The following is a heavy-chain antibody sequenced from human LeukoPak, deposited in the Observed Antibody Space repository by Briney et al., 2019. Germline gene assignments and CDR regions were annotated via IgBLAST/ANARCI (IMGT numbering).Heavy chain of an antibody. CDR2: IKQDGSEK. Sequence: GGSLRLSCAASGFTFSSYWMSWVRQAPGKGLEWVANIKQDGSEKYYVDSVKGRFTTSRDNAKNSLYLQMNSLRAEDTAVYYCARVGGSGSYGMNYYYGMDVWGQGTTVTVSS. CDR1: GFTFSSYW. J-gene: IGHJ6*02. D-gene: IGHD3-10*01. CDR3: ARVGGSGSYGMNYYYGMDV. V-gene: IGHV3-7*01.